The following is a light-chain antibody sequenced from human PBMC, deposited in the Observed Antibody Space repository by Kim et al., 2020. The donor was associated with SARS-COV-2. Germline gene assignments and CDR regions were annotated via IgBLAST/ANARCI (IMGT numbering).Light chain of an antibody. CDR3: QQYGSSPLCT. CDR2: GAS. Sequence: PGERATLSCRASQSVSSSYLAWYPQKPGQAPRLLIYGASSRATGIPDRFSGSGSGTDFTLTISRLEPEDFAVYYCQQYGSSPLCTFGQGTKVDIK. J-gene: IGKJ1*01. CDR1: QSVSSSY. V-gene: IGKV3-20*01.